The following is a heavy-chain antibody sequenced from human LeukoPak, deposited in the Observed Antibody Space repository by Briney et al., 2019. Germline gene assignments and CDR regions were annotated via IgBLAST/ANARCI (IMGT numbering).Heavy chain of an antibody. CDR1: GFSVTNNY. CDR2: ISSSGSHM. CDR3: ARLTFGGVIGFDY. J-gene: IGHJ4*02. V-gene: IGHV3-21*01. D-gene: IGHD3-16*02. Sequence: GGSLRLSCAVSGFSVTNNYMSWVRQAPGKGLEWVSSISSSGSHMYYADSVKGRFTISRDNAKNSLYLQMNSLRAEDTAVYYCARLTFGGVIGFDYWGQGTLVTISS.